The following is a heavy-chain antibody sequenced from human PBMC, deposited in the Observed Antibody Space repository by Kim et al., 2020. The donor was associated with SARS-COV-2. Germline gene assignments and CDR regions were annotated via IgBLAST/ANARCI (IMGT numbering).Heavy chain of an antibody. CDR3: ARGTYASNVLRGAAGYYFDY. D-gene: IGHD3-10*01. Sequence: SETLSLTCAVYGGSFSGYYWSWIRQPPGKGLEWIGEINHSGSTNYNPSLKSRVTISVDTSKNQFSLKLSSVTAADTAVYYCARGTYASNVLRGAAGYYFDYWGQGTLVTVSS. CDR2: INHSGST. CDR1: GGSFSGYY. J-gene: IGHJ4*02. V-gene: IGHV4-34*01.